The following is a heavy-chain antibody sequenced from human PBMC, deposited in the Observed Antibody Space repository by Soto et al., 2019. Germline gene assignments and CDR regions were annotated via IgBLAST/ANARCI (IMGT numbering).Heavy chain of an antibody. CDR1: GFTFSSYW. Sequence: EVQLVESGGGLVQPGGSLRLSCTASGFTFSSYWMSWVHQAPGKGLEWVANIKQDGSEKYYVDSVKGRFTISRDNAKNSLYLQMNSLRAEDTAVYYCARDRTVTTSDFDYWGQGTLVTVSS. CDR3: ARDRTVTTSDFDY. D-gene: IGHD4-17*01. CDR2: IKQDGSEK. J-gene: IGHJ4*02. V-gene: IGHV3-7*01.